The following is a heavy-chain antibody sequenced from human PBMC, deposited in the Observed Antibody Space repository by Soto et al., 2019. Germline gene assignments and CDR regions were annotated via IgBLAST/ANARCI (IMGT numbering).Heavy chain of an antibody. CDR3: ARDRSAETYYFDY. CDR1: GFTFSSYS. J-gene: IGHJ4*02. V-gene: IGHV3-21*01. Sequence: VGSLRLSCAASGFTFSSYSMNWVRQAPGKGLEWVSSISSSSSYIYYADSVKGRFTISRDNAKNSLYLQMNSLRAEDTAVYYCARDRSAETYYFDYWGQGTLVTVSS. CDR2: ISSSSSYI.